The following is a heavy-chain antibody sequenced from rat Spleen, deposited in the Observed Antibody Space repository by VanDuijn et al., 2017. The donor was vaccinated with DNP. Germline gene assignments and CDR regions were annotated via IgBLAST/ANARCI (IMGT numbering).Heavy chain of an antibody. D-gene: IGHD1-10*01. CDR3: ARGENNYIYWYFDF. CDR1: GFTFSNYG. J-gene: IGHJ1*01. V-gene: IGHV5S14*01. CDR2: IRTGGGNT. Sequence: EVQLVESGGGLVQPGRSLKLSCAASGFTFSNYGMAWFRQTPTKGLEWVASIRTGGGNTYYRDSVKGRFTISRDNAKNTQYLQKDSLRSEDTATYYCARGENNYIYWYFDFWGPGTMVTVSS.